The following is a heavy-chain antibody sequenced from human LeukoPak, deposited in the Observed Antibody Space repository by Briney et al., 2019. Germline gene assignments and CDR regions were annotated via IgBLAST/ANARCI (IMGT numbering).Heavy chain of an antibody. CDR2: ISNDGRNK. CDR1: GFTVSSNY. V-gene: IGHV3-30*03. D-gene: IGHD3-9*01. CDR3: ARDEYDILTGAGTTMDV. Sequence: GGSLRLSCAASGFTVSSNYMSWVRQAPGKGLEWVAVISNDGRNKFYGDFVKGRFSISRDNSKNTVDLQMNSLRAEDTAVYYCARDEYDILTGAGTTMDVWGQGTTVTVS. J-gene: IGHJ6*02.